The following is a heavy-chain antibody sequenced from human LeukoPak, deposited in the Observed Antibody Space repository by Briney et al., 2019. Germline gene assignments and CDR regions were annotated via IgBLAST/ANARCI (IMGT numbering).Heavy chain of an antibody. Sequence: GGTLRLFCSASVLSFSDSYKSWFRLSPEKGLEWIAYITSSRTTTEYADSVKGRFTISRVNAKNSLYLQMNSLRPEDTAVYYCGRDPDYGDPYWGQGTLVTVSS. J-gene: IGHJ4*02. CDR3: GRDPDYGDPY. CDR1: VLSFSDSY. V-gene: IGHV3-11*01. CDR2: ITSSRTTT. D-gene: IGHD4/OR15-4a*01.